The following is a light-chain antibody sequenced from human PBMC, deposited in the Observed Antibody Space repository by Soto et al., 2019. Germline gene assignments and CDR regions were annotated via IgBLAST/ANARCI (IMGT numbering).Light chain of an antibody. J-gene: IGKJ2*01. V-gene: IGKV4-1*01. Sequence: SLGERATITCKSSQSVLYSSNNKNYIAWYQQKPGQPPKLLIYWASSREPGVPDRFSGSGSGTDFTLSISSLQAEDVAAYYCQQYYNIPHTFGQGTKLEIK. CDR2: WAS. CDR1: QSVLYSSNNKNY. CDR3: QQYYNIPHT.